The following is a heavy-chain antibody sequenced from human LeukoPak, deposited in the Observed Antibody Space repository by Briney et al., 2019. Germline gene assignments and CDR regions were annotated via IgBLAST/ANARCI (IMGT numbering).Heavy chain of an antibody. Sequence: ASVKVSCKASGYTFTSYGISWVRQAPGQGLEWMGWISAYNGNTNYAQKLQGRVTMTTDTSTSTAYMELRSLRSDGTAVYYCARDYYGSGSYYAPFDYWGQGTLVTVSS. CDR1: GYTFTSYG. CDR3: ARDYYGSGSYYAPFDY. D-gene: IGHD3-10*01. CDR2: ISAYNGNT. V-gene: IGHV1-18*01. J-gene: IGHJ4*02.